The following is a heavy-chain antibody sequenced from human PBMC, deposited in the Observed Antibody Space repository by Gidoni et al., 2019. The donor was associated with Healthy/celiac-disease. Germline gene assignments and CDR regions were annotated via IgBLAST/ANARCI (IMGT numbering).Heavy chain of an antibody. CDR3: ALGVGGSYDY. CDR2: LYYSGVT. J-gene: IGHJ4*02. V-gene: IGHV4-59*01. D-gene: IGHD2-15*01. CDR1: GGSINRYY. Sequence: VQLKEWGPGLGKPSESLSRTCNVSGGSINRYYGSWIRQPPGKGLEWLGYLYYSGVTGYNPSLKGRVTISVDPSKNHFSLKLSSVSAADTAVHYCALGVGGSYDYWGQGTLVTVSS.